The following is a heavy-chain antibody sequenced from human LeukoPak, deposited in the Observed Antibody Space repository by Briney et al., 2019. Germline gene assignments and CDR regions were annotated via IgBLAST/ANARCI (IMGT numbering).Heavy chain of an antibody. CDR1: GFTFSNFW. CDR2: IRDDGSGK. Sequence: PGGSLRLSCAASGFTFSNFWMSWVRQAPGKGLEWVANIRDDGSGKYYVDSVKGRFTISRDNAKNSLYLQMISLRVEDTAVYYYATTWDGYWGQGTLVTVSS. CDR3: ATTWDGY. V-gene: IGHV3-7*01. D-gene: IGHD1-14*01. J-gene: IGHJ4*02.